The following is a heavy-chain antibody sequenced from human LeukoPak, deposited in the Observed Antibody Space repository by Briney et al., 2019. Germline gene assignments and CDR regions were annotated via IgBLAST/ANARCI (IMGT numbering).Heavy chain of an antibody. J-gene: IGHJ4*02. CDR2: ISYDGSNK. V-gene: IGHV3-30*04. D-gene: IGHD1-26*01. CDR3: ARDRSRELLSFFDY. Sequence: GGSLRLSCAASGFTFSSYAMHWVRQAPGKGLEWVAVISYDGSNKYYADSVKGRFTISRDHSKNTLYLQMNSLRAEDTAVYHCARDRSRELLSFFDYWGQGTLVTVSS. CDR1: GFTFSSYA.